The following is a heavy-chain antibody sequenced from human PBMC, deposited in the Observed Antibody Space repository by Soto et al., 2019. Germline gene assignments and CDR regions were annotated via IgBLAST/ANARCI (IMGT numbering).Heavy chain of an antibody. CDR1: GASISNDNW. CDR2: IYHSGST. J-gene: IGHJ4*02. Sequence: SETLSLTCTVSGASISNDNWWTWVRQAPGKGLEWIGEIYHSGSTNYNPSLKSRVTISVDTSKNQFSLKLTSVTAADTAVYYCARDKITGLFDYWGQGTPVTVSS. CDR3: ARDKITGLFDY. D-gene: IGHD2-8*02. V-gene: IGHV4-4*02.